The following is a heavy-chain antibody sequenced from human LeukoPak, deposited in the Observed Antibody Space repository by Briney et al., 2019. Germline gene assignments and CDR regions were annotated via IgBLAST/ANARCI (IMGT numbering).Heavy chain of an antibody. V-gene: IGHV1-69*04. CDR3: ARVYYDSSGYYYAN. CDR1: GGTFSSYA. J-gene: IGHJ4*02. Sequence: SVKVSCKASGGTFSSYAISWARQAPGQGLEWMGRIIPILGIANYAQKFQGRVTITADKSTSTAYMELSSLRSEDTAVYYCARVYYDSSGYYYANWGQGTLVTVSS. CDR2: IIPILGIA. D-gene: IGHD3-22*01.